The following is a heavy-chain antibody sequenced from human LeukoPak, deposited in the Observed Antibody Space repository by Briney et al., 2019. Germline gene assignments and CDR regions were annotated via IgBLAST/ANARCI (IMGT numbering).Heavy chain of an antibody. CDR1: GFTFSSYA. CDR3: AKAVHSSSSWQIDY. J-gene: IGHJ4*02. V-gene: IGHV3-30*18. CDR2: ISYDGSNK. D-gene: IGHD6-6*01. Sequence: GGPLRLSCEVSGFTFSSYAMHWVRQAPGKGLEWVAVISYDGSNKYYADSVKGRFTISRDNSKNTLYLQMNSLRPEDTAVFYCAKAVHSSSSWQIDYWGQGTLVTVSS.